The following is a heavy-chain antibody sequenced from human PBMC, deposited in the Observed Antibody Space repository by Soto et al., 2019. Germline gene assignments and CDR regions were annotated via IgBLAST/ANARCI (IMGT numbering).Heavy chain of an antibody. Sequence: PGGSLRLSCAASGFTFSSYSMNWVRQAPGKGLEWVSSISSSGSYIYYADSVKGRFTISRDNAKNSLYLQMNSLRAEDTAVYYCASDICCCGNHYDHFDYWAQGTLVIVSS. CDR3: ASDICCCGNHYDHFDY. CDR2: ISSSGSYI. J-gene: IGHJ4*02. D-gene: IGHD2-15*01. V-gene: IGHV3-21*01. CDR1: GFTFSSYS.